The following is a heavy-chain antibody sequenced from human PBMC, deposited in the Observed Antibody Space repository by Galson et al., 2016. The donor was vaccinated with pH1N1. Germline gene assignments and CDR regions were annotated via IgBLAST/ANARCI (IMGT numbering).Heavy chain of an antibody. CDR2: ISSTSSAI. CDR3: ARDGSSHWLSQIDS. D-gene: IGHD6-13*01. V-gene: IGHV3-48*03. J-gene: IGHJ4*02. Sequence: SLRLSCAASGFTLTTYEMNWVRQAPGKGLEWVAYISSTSSAIYYADAVKGRFTISRDNAMKLLYLHMNSLRGEDTAVYYCARDGSSHWLSQIDSWGQGTLVTVSS. CDR1: GFTLTTYE.